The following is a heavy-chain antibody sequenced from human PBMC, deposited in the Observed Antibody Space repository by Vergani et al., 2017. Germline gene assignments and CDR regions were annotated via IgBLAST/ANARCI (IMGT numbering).Heavy chain of an antibody. CDR1: GFTFSDHY. D-gene: IGHD3-9*01. Sequence: VQLVESGGGLVKPGGSLRLSCAASGFTFSDHYMSWVRQAPGKGLEWISYMSSGDSIYYADSVKGRFTVSRDNTENTLYVQMNSMRAEDTAVYYCARETDTGSSVSYNYYAMDVWVQGTTVSVSS. CDR3: ARETDTGSSVSYNYYAMDV. V-gene: IGHV3-11*04. J-gene: IGHJ6*02. CDR2: MSSGDSI.